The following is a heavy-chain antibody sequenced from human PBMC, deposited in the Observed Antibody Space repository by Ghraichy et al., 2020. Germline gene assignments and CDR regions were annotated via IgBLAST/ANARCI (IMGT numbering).Heavy chain of an antibody. V-gene: IGHV3-23*01. CDR3: AKAWGYCSGGTCPSYNWFDP. CDR2: IGASGGST. CDR1: GFTFSNYV. D-gene: IGHD2-15*01. Sequence: GGSLRLSCAASGFTFSNYVMSWVRQAPGKGLEWVSTIGASGGSTYYADSVKGRFTISRDNSKNTLYLQMDSLRAEDAAVYYCAKAWGYCSGGTCPSYNWFDPWRQGTRVTVSS. J-gene: IGHJ5*02.